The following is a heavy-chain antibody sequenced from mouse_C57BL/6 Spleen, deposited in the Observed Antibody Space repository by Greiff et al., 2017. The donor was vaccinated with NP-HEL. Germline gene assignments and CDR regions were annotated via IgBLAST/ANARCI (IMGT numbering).Heavy chain of an antibody. CDR2: IYPGSGSP. V-gene: IGHV1-55*01. J-gene: IGHJ1*03. CDR3: ARSNYYYGSSYWYFDV. Sequence: QVQLQQPGAELVKPGASVKMSCKASGYTFTSYWITWVKQRPGQGLEWIGDIYPGSGSPNYNEKFKSKATLTVDTSSSTAYMQLSSLTSEDSAVYDCARSNYYYGSSYWYFDVWGTGTTVTVSS. D-gene: IGHD1-1*01. CDR1: GYTFTSYW.